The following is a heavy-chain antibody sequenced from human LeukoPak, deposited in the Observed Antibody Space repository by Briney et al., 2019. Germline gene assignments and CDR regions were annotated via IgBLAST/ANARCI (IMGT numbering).Heavy chain of an antibody. CDR3: ATGPYTSDRSGFYYYYMDV. CDR1: GYTFTSYD. V-gene: IGHV1-8*01. CDR2: MNPNSGNT. J-gene: IGHJ6*03. D-gene: IGHD1-14*01. Sequence: ASVKVSCKASGYTFTSYDINWVRQATGQGLAWMGWMNPNSGNTGYAQKFQGRVTITADRSTTTGYMELRHLTSDDAAVYFCATGPYTSDRSGFYYYYMDVWGKGTTVTVSS.